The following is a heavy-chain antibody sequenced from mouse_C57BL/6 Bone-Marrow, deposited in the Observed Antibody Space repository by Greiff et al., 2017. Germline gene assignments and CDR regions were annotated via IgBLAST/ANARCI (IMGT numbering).Heavy chain of an antibody. D-gene: IGHD1-1*01. CDR3: TRWYCGSSSGDY. CDR2: IYPGDGDT. V-gene: IGHV1-82*01. Sequence: QVQLQQSGPELVKPGASVKISCKASGYAFSSSWMNWVKQRPGKGLEWIGRIYPGDGDTNYNGKFKGKATLTADKSSSTAYMQRSSLTSEDSAVYFGTRWYCGSSSGDYWGQGTTLTVSS. J-gene: IGHJ2*01. CDR1: GYAFSSSW.